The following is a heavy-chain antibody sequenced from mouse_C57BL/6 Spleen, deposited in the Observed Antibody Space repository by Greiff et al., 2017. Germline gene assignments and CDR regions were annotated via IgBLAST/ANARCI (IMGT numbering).Heavy chain of an antibody. V-gene: IGHV1-53*01. Sequence: QVQLQQPGTELVKPGASVKLSCKASGYTFTSYWMHWVKQRPGQGLEWIGNINPSNGGTNYNEKFKSKATLTVDKSSSTAYMQLSSLTSEDSAVYYCARVAYYSNYETGLYAMDDWGQGTSVTVSS. CDR2: INPSNGGT. CDR1: GYTFTSYW. D-gene: IGHD2-5*01. J-gene: IGHJ4*01. CDR3: ARVAYYSNYETGLYAMDD.